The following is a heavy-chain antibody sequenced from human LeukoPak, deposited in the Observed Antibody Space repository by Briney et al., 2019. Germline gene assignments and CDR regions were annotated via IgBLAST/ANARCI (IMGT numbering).Heavy chain of an antibody. CDR3: ARGLPNDSNRWFLNY. CDR2: IPYDGGNK. Sequence: GRSLRLSCAASGFTFSNYAMHWVRQAPGKGLEWVTVIPYDGGNKYYADSVKGRFTISRDNSKNTLYLEMNGLRTDDTAVYYCARGLPNDSNRWFLNYWGQGTLVTVSS. D-gene: IGHD2-15*01. V-gene: IGHV3-30*04. CDR1: GFTFSNYA. J-gene: IGHJ4*02.